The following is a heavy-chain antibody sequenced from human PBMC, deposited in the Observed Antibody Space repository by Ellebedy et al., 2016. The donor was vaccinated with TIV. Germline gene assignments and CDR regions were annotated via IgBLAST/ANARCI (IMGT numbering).Heavy chain of an antibody. V-gene: IGHV3-7*01. CDR3: TKDGSGTMNF. Sequence: PGGSLRLSCAVSGFTFSTSWMSWVRQAPGQGLEWVANMNVDGNERYYVDSVEGRFTISRDNTRNSLYLQMNILRADDTAVYYCTKDGSGTMNFWGQGTLVTVSS. CDR2: MNVDGNER. CDR1: GFTFSTSW. J-gene: IGHJ4*02. D-gene: IGHD1-1*01.